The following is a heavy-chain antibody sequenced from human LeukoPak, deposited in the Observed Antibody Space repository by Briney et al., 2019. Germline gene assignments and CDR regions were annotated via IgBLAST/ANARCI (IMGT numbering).Heavy chain of an antibody. Sequence: ASVKVSCKASGYTFTSYYMHWVRQAPGRGLEWMGIINPSGGSTSYAQKFQGRVTMTRDTSTSTVYMELCSLRSEDTAVYYCARDVRLMWEPLGSYYYYMDVWGKGTTVTVSS. CDR1: GYTFTSYY. D-gene: IGHD1-26*01. CDR3: ARDVRLMWEPLGSYYYYMDV. V-gene: IGHV1-46*01. J-gene: IGHJ6*03. CDR2: INPSGGST.